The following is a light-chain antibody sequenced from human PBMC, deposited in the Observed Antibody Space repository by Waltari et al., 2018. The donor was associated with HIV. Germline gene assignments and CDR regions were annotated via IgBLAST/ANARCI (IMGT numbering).Light chain of an antibody. CDR1: SNDVGYLNS. Sequence: QSALTQPTSASGPPGQSVTIPRTGTSNDVGYLNSVSWHQQPPGKAPRPLFWEVNKRPSGVPDRFSGSKSGNTASLTVSVLQAEDEADYCCNSFAGSRVVFGGGTKLTVL. CDR3: NSFAGSRVV. CDR2: EVN. J-gene: IGLJ2*01. V-gene: IGLV2-8*01.